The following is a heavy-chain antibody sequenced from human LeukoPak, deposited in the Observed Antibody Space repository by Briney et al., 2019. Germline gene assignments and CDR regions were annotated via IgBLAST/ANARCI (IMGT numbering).Heavy chain of an antibody. D-gene: IGHD4-11*01. V-gene: IGHV3-21*01. Sequence: GGSLRLSCAASGFTFSSYSMNWVRQAPGKGLEWVSSISSSSSYIYYADSVKGRFTISRDNAKNSLYLQMNSLRAEDTAVYYCARAAYSKDGLGYYYYYYMDVWGKGTTVTVSS. CDR3: ARAAYSKDGLGYYYYYYMDV. J-gene: IGHJ6*03. CDR1: GFTFSSYS. CDR2: ISSSSSYI.